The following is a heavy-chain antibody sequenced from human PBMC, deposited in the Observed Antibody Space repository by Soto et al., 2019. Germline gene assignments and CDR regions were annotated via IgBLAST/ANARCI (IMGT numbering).Heavy chain of an antibody. D-gene: IGHD2-15*01. CDR2: MNPNSGNT. Sequence: QVQLVQSGAEVKKPGASVKVSCKASGYTFTSYDINWVRQATGQGLEWMGWMNPNSGNTGYAQKFQGRVTMTRNPSISTAYMELSSLRSEDTAVYYCAREVRGYCSGGSCYYYFDYWGQGTLVTVSS. CDR3: AREVRGYCSGGSCYYYFDY. V-gene: IGHV1-8*01. J-gene: IGHJ4*02. CDR1: GYTFTSYD.